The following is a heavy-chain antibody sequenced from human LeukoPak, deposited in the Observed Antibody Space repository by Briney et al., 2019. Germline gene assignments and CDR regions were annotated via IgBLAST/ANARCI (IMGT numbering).Heavy chain of an antibody. D-gene: IGHD2-2*02. CDR1: GSTLSNYG. CDR2: ISDSGGRT. V-gene: IGHV3-23*01. Sequence: GDSLRLSCAGSGSTLSNYGVSWGRQPPVKELECVAGISDSGGRTNYADSVKGRFTISRDNSKNTLYLQMNSLRAEDTAVYYCAREPTPVPAAIGWFDPWGQGTLVTVSS. CDR3: AREPTPVPAAIGWFDP. J-gene: IGHJ5*02.